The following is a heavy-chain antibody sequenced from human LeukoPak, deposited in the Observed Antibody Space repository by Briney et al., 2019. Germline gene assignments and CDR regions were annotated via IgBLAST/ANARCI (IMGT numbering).Heavy chain of an antibody. D-gene: IGHD2-8*01. CDR3: ARAVLMVYATSHYYYYMDV. Sequence: SETLSLTCAVYGGSFSGYYWSWIRQPPGKGLEWIGEINHSGSTNYNPSLKSRVTISVDTSKNQFSLKLSSVTAADTAVYYCARAVLMVYATSHYYYYMDVWGKGTTVTVSS. CDR2: INHSGST. J-gene: IGHJ6*03. CDR1: GGSFSGYY. V-gene: IGHV4-34*01.